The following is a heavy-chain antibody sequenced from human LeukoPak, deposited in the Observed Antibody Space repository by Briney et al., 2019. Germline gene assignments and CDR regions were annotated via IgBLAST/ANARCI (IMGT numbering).Heavy chain of an antibody. D-gene: IGHD2-2*01. Sequence: SETLSLTCTVSGGSISSGGYYWSWIRQHPGKGLEWIGYIYYSGSTYYNPSLKSRVTISVDTSKNQFSLKLSSVTAADTAVYYCARTARYQLLHNWFDPWGQGTLVTVSS. J-gene: IGHJ5*02. CDR3: ARTARYQLLHNWFDP. CDR2: IYYSGST. CDR1: GGSISSGGYY. V-gene: IGHV4-31*03.